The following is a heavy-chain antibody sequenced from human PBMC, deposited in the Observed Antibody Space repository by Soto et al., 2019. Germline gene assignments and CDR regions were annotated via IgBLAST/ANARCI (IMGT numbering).Heavy chain of an antibody. CDR3: ARERGYSYGLNWFDP. Sequence: SETLSLTCTVSGGSISSGGYYWSWIRQHPGKGLEWIGYIYYSGSTYYNPSLKSRVTISVDTSKNQFSLKLSSVTAADTAVYYCARERGYSYGLNWFDPWGQGTLVTVSS. J-gene: IGHJ5*02. CDR2: IYYSGST. CDR1: GGSISSGGYY. V-gene: IGHV4-31*03. D-gene: IGHD5-18*01.